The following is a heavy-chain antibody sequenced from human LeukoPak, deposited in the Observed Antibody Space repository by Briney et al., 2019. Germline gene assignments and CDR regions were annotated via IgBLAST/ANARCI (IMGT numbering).Heavy chain of an antibody. V-gene: IGHV3-7*01. CDR3: ARDDGRGWAH. J-gene: IGHJ4*02. CDR1: GFTFRNYW. CDR2: IKDDGRQK. D-gene: IGHD1-26*01. Sequence: PGGSLRLSCAASGFTFRNYWMTWVRQAPGKGLEWVANIKDDGRQKYYVDSVKGRVAISRDNAKNSLALQMNSLRAEDTAVYYCARDDGRGWAHWGQGTLVTVSS.